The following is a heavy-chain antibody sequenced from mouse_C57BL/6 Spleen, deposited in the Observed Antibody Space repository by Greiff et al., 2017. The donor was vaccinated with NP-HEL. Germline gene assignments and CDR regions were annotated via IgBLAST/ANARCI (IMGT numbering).Heavy chain of an antibody. D-gene: IGHD4-1*01. CDR3: VRHGLGYAMDY. CDR1: GFSFNTYA. Sequence: EVMLVESGGGLVQPKGSLKLSCAASGFSFNTYAMNWVRQAPGKGLEWVARIRTKSNNYATYYADSVKDRFTISRDDSESMLYLQMNNLKTEDTAMYYCVRHGLGYAMDYWGQGTSVTVSS. CDR2: IRTKSNNYAT. J-gene: IGHJ4*01. V-gene: IGHV10-1*01.